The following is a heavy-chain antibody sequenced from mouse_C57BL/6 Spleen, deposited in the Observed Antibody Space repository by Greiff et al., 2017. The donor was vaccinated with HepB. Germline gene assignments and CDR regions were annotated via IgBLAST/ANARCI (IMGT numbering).Heavy chain of an antibody. CDR1: GISITTGNYR. J-gene: IGHJ2*01. CDR2: IYYSGTI. V-gene: IGHV3-5*01. CDR3: ARGSYGYGWDCFDY. D-gene: IGHD2-2*01. Sequence: EVQLVESGPGLVKPSQTVFLTCTVTGISITTGNYRWSWIRQFPGNKLEWIGYIYYSGTITYNPSLTSRTTITSATPNNQFFLEMNSLTAEDTATYYCARGSYGYGWDCFDYWGQGTTLTVSS.